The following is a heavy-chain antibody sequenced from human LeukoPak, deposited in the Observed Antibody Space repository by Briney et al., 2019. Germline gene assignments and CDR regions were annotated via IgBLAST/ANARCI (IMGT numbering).Heavy chain of an antibody. CDR2: ISGSGKYI. D-gene: IGHD6-19*01. V-gene: IGHV3-21*01. J-gene: IGHJ4*02. CDR3: ARDIGIAVAAPSY. Sequence: PGGSLRLSCAASGFTFRSFSMNWVRQAPGKGLEWVSCISGSGKYIYYADSVKGRFTISRDNAKNSVYLQMNSLRGEDSAVYYCARDIGIAVAAPSYWGQGTLVTVSS. CDR1: GFTFRSFS.